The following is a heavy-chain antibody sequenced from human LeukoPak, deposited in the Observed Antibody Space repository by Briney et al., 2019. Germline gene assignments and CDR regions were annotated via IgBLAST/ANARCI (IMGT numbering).Heavy chain of an antibody. V-gene: IGHV1-69*04. D-gene: IGHD5-18*01. CDR3: ARDVLRGTAMASYFDY. Sequence: SVEVSCKASGGTFSSYAISWVRQAPGQGLEWMGRIFPILGIANYAQKFQGRVTITADKSTSTAYMELSSLRSEDTAVYYCARDVLRGTAMASYFDYWGQGTLVTVSS. CDR1: GGTFSSYA. CDR2: IFPILGIA. J-gene: IGHJ4*02.